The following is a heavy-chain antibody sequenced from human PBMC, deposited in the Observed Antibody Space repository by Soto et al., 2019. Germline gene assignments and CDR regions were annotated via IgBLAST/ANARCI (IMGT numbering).Heavy chain of an antibody. CDR2: ISVGGGSI. CDR3: VRDHRWAFDI. D-gene: IGHD2-15*01. J-gene: IGHJ3*02. V-gene: IGHV3-48*02. CDR1: GFTFRDYA. Sequence: EVQLVESGGGLVQPGGSLRVSCIDSGFTFRDYAFNWDRQAPGKGLEWVSYISVGGGSIFYADSVKGRFTISRDDARNSVYLQMNTLRHEDTAVYHCVRDHRWAFDIWGQGTVVTVSS.